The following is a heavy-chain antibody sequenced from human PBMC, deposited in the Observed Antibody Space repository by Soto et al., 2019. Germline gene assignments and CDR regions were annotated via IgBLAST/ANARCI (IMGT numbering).Heavy chain of an antibody. CDR1: GGSISSYY. CDR2: IYYSGST. V-gene: IGHV4-59*01. CDR3: ARKMYYYDSSGYYSWFDP. D-gene: IGHD3-22*01. Sequence: PSETLSLTCTVSGGSISSYYWSWIRQPPGKGLEWIGYIYYSGSTNYNPSLKSRVTISVDPSKNQFSLQLSSVTAADTAVYYCARKMYYYDSSGYYSWFDPWGQGTLVTVSS. J-gene: IGHJ5*02.